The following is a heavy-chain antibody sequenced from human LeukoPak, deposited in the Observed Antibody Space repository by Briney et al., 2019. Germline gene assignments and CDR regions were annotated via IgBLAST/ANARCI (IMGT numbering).Heavy chain of an antibody. CDR2: IYSGGST. CDR3: AKDPRGVRGVIMP. CDR1: GFTVSSNY. J-gene: IGHJ4*02. V-gene: IGHV3-53*01. D-gene: IGHD3-10*01. Sequence: GGSLRLSCAASGFTVSSNYMSWVRQAPGKGLEWVSVIYSGGSTYYADSVKGRFTISRDNSKNTLYLQMNSLRAEDTAVYYCAKDPRGVRGVIMPGGQGTLVTVSS.